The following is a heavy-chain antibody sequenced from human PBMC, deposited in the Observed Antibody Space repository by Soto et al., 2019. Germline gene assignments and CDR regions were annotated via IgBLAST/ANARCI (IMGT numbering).Heavy chain of an antibody. CDR2: IYWDDDK. V-gene: IGHV2-5*02. J-gene: IGHJ6*02. CDR3: AHVLVVVANYGMDV. CDR1: GFSLSTSGVG. D-gene: IGHD2-15*01. Sequence: QITLKESGPTLVKPTQTLTLTCTFSGFSLSTSGVGVGWIRQPPGKALEWLALIYWDDDKRYSPSLTSRPTITKDTSKNQVVLTRTNMDPVDTATYYCAHVLVVVANYGMDVWGQGTTVTVSS.